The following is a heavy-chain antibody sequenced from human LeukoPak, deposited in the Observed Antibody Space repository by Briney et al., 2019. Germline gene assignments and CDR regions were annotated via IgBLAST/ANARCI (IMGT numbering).Heavy chain of an antibody. V-gene: IGHV3-15*01. J-gene: IGHJ4*02. CDR1: GFTFSNAW. CDR3: TTDHEWELPQVPVVDY. D-gene: IGHD1-26*01. Sequence: GGSLRLSCAASGFTFSNAWMSWVRQAPGKGLEWVGRIKSKTDGGTTDYAAPVKGRFTISRDDSKNTLYLQMNSLKTEDTAVYYCTTDHEWELPQVPVVDYWGQGTLVTVSS. CDR2: IKSKTDGGTT.